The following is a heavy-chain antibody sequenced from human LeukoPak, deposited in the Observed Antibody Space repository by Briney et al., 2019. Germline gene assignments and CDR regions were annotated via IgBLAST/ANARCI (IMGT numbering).Heavy chain of an antibody. V-gene: IGHV3-48*02. J-gene: IGHJ6*02. CDR1: GFTFRSYS. Sequence: GGSLRLSCAASGFTFRSYSMNWVRQAPGEGLEWVSYISSGSSTIYYADSVKGRLTISRDNAKDSLYLQMNSLRDEDTAVYYCARAHFGLDVWGQGTTVTVSS. CDR3: ARAHFGLDV. CDR2: ISSGSSTI. D-gene: IGHD3-3*02.